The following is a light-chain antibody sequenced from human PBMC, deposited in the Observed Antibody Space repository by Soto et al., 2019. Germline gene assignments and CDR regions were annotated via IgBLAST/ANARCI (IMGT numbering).Light chain of an antibody. CDR3: QQYNSYSYT. CDR2: KAS. CDR1: QSISTW. J-gene: IGKJ2*01. V-gene: IGKV1-5*03. Sequence: DIQMTQSPSTLSASVGDRVTITCRASQSISTWLAWYPQKPGKAPKLLIYKASSLESGVPSRFSVSGSGTEFTLTISSLQPDDFGTYYCQQYNSYSYTFGQGTKLEI.